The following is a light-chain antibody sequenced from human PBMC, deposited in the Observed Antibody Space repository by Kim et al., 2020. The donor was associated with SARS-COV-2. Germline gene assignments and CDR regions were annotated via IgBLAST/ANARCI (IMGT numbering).Light chain of an antibody. J-gene: IGLJ2*01. CDR3: QTWDSSSRHVV. CDR2: QDN. CDR1: KLGDKY. Sequence: PGQTASITCSGDKLGDKYAAWYQQKPGQSPVLVVYQDNKRPSGIPERFSGSNSGNTATLTISGTRAMDDADYYCQTWDSSSRHVVFGGGTQLTVL. V-gene: IGLV3-1*01.